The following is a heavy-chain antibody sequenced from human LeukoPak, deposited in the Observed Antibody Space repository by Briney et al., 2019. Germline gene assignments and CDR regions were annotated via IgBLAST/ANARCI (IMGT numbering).Heavy chain of an antibody. CDR2: IHYTGST. Sequence: SGPTLVKPTQTLTLTCTFSGFSLSTSGVGVGWIRQPPGKGLECIGYIHYTGSTNYNPSLKSRVTISVDTSKSQFSLKLSSVTAADTAIYYCARGGYYGSGNDFRFDPWGQGTLVTVSS. D-gene: IGHD3-10*01. CDR3: ARGGYYGSGNDFRFDP. J-gene: IGHJ5*02. V-gene: IGHV4-61*08. CDR1: GFSLSTSGVG.